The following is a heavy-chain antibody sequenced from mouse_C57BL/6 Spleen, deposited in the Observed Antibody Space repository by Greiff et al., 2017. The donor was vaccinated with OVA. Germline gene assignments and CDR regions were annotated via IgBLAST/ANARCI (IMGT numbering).Heavy chain of an antibody. V-gene: IGHV1-15*01. D-gene: IGHD2-12*01. CDR2: IDPETGGT. Sequence: QVQLQQSGAELVRPGASVTLSCKASGYTFTDYEMHWVKQTPVHGLEWIGAIDPETGGTAYNQKFKGKAILTADKSSSTAYMELRSLTSEDSAVYYCTRCPLYLTRVFDYWGQGTTLTVSS. CDR1: GYTFTDYE. J-gene: IGHJ2*01. CDR3: TRCPLYLTRVFDY.